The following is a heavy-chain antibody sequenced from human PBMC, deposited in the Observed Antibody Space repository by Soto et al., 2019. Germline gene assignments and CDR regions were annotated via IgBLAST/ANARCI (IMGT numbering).Heavy chain of an antibody. CDR3: AKVVFASDYYYYAMDV. CDR2: ISGSGGST. CDR1: GFTFSSYA. Sequence: GGSLRLSCAASGFTFSSYAMSWVRQAPGKGLAWVSAISGSGGSTYYADSVKGRFTISRDNSKNTLYLQMNSLRAEDTDVYYCAKVVFASDYYYYAMDVWGQGTMVTVSS. J-gene: IGHJ6*02. V-gene: IGHV3-23*01. D-gene: IGHD2-8*01.